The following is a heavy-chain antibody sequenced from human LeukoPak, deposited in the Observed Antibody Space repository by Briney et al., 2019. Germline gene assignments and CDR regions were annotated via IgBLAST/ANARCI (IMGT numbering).Heavy chain of an antibody. J-gene: IGHJ6*02. D-gene: IGHD2-15*01. CDR3: ARDKCGGSCYFRRRNYYYGMDV. V-gene: IGHV1-18*01. Sequence: ASVKVSCKASGYTFTSYGTSWVRQAPGQGLEWMGWISAYNGNTNYAQKLQGRVTMTTDTSTSTAYMELRSLRSDDTAVYYCARDKCGGSCYFRRRNYYYGMDVWGQGTTVTVSS. CDR2: ISAYNGNT. CDR1: GYTFTSYG.